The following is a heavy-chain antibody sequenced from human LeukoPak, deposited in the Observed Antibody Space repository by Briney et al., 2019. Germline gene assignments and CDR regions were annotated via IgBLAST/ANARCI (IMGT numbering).Heavy chain of an antibody. CDR1: GVSISSGSYY. D-gene: IGHD4-17*01. CDR2: IYYSGNT. J-gene: IGHJ4*02. CDR3: ARGTSYGDLVYDY. V-gene: IGHV4-39*07. Sequence: SETLSLTCTVSGVSISSGSYYWGWIRQSPGKGLEWIGSIYYSGNTYYNPSLKSRVTISVDTSKNQFSLKLSSVTAADTAVYYCARGTSYGDLVYDYWGRGTLVTVSS.